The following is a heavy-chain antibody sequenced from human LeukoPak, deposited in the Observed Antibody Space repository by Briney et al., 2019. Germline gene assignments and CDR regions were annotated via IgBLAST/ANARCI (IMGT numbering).Heavy chain of an antibody. CDR2: IYSGGSI. J-gene: IGHJ4*02. CDR3: ARHIVYDSSVYYSPNFDY. Sequence: PGGSLRLSSAASGFTVSSNYMSWVRQAPGQGRKWGSVIYSGGSIYYAESAKNRFSISRDNSTNTLYLQMNSLRAEDTAVYYCARHIVYDSSVYYSPNFDYWGQGTLVTVSS. V-gene: IGHV3-53*01. CDR1: GFTVSSNY. D-gene: IGHD3-22*01.